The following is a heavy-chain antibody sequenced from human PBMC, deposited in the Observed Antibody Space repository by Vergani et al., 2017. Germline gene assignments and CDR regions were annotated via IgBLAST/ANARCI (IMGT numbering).Heavy chain of an antibody. CDR3: ARGSIAAGYSWPDS. CDR2: SLGSGTA. CDR1: GASMSSVVYY. Sequence: QVQLQESGPGLVKPSQTLSLTCTVSGASMSSVVYYWTWIRQSAGKRLEWIGDSLGSGTANYNPSFQGRVSMSVATSKNQFSLTLISVNATDTAGYDCARGSIAAGYSWPDSWGQGTRVTVSS. D-gene: IGHD6-13*01. V-gene: IGHV4-61*02. J-gene: IGHJ4*02.